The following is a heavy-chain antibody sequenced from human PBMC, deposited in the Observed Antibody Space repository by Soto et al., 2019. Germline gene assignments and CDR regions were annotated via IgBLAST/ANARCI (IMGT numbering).Heavy chain of an antibody. Sequence: SETLSLTCTVSGGSISSGGYYWSWIRQHPGKGLEWIGYIYYSGSTYYNPSLKSRVTISVDTSKNQFSLKLSSVTAADTAVYYCASRVVEVAATPTYPGWAFDIWGQGTMVTVSS. D-gene: IGHD2-15*01. J-gene: IGHJ3*02. CDR2: IYYSGST. V-gene: IGHV4-31*03. CDR1: GGSISSGGYY. CDR3: ASRVVEVAATPTYPGWAFDI.